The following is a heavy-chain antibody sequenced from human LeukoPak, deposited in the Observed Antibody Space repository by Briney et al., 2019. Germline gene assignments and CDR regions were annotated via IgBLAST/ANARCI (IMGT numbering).Heavy chain of an antibody. J-gene: IGHJ4*02. Sequence: SETLSLTCTVSGGSISSYYWSWIRQPPGKGLEWIGEINHSGSTNYNPSLKSRVTISVDTSKNQFSLKLSSVTAADTAVYYCARATGFWSGYPSIPTIDYWGQGTLVTVSS. CDR1: GGSISSYY. D-gene: IGHD3-3*01. V-gene: IGHV4-34*01. CDR3: ARATGFWSGYPSIPTIDY. CDR2: INHSGST.